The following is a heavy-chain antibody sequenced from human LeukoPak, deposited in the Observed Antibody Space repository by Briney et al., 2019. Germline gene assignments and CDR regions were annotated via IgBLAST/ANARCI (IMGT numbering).Heavy chain of an antibody. V-gene: IGHV4-4*07. J-gene: IGHJ5*02. CDR1: GGSISNYY. CDR2: IYTSGST. D-gene: IGHD3-10*01. CDR3: ARDRLWFGGFDP. Sequence: PSETLSLTCTVSGGSISNYYWSWIRQPAGKGLEWIGRIYTSGSTNYNPSLKSRVTMSVDTSKNQFSPKLTSVTAADTAVYYCARDRLWFGGFDPWGQGTLVTVSS.